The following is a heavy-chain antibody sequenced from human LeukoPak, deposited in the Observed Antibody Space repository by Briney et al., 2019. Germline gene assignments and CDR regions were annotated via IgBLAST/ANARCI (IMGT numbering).Heavy chain of an antibody. Sequence: PSETLSLTCAVYGGSFSGYYWSWIRQPPGKGLEWVGEINHSGSTNYNPSLKSRVTISVDTSKNQFSLKLSSVTAADTAVYYCARWWGSRYDFWSGYSGDYYFDYWGQGTLVTVSS. CDR1: GGSFSGYY. CDR2: INHSGST. CDR3: ARWWGSRYDFWSGYSGDYYFDY. D-gene: IGHD3-3*01. J-gene: IGHJ4*02. V-gene: IGHV4-34*01.